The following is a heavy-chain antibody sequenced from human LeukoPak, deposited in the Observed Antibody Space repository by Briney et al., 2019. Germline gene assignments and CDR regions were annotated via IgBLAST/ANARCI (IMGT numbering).Heavy chain of an antibody. Sequence: GGSLRLSCAASGFTFSGYAMSWVRQAPGEGLEWVSTISGSGATTYYAESVKGRFTISRDNSKNTLYLQMKSLRAEDTAVYYCAKDRALKSAFEYWGQGTLVTVSS. CDR2: ISGSGATT. CDR3: AKDRALKSAFEY. D-gene: IGHD3-10*01. CDR1: GFTFSGYA. V-gene: IGHV3-23*01. J-gene: IGHJ4*02.